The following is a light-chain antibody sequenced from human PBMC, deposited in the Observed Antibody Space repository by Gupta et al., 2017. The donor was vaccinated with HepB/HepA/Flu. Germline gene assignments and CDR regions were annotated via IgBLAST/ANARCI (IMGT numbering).Light chain of an antibody. CDR3: STWDGSRNGQV. CDR1: NSNIGSNT. CDR2: NNN. J-gene: IGLJ3*02. Sequence: SVLPPPPSASGTPGQRVTISCSGSNSNIGSNTVDWYQQGPGTAPKLLMYNNNQRPSGVPDRFSGSKSGTSASLTISGLQAEDEADYYCSTWDGSRNGQVFGGGTKVTVL. V-gene: IGLV1-44*01.